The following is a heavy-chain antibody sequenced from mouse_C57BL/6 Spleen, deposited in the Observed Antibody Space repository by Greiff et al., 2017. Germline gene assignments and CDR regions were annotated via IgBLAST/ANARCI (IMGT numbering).Heavy chain of an antibody. CDR1: GYTFTSYW. Sequence: VQLQQPGAELVMPGASVKLSCKASGYTFTSYWMHWVKQRPGQGLEWIGEIDPSDSYTNYNQKFKGKSTLTVDKSSSTAYMQLSSLTSEDSAVYYCASGDGNYGFAYWGQGTLVTVSA. J-gene: IGHJ3*01. V-gene: IGHV1-69*01. D-gene: IGHD2-1*01. CDR2: IDPSDSYT. CDR3: ASGDGNYGFAY.